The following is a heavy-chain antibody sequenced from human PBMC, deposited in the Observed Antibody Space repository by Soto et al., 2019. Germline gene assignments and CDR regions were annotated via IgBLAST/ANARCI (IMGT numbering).Heavy chain of an antibody. Sequence: GSGPTLVNPTQTLTLTCTFSGFSLSTSGVGVGWIRQPPGKALEWLALIYWNDDKRYSPSLKSRLTITKDTSKNQVVLTMTNMDPVDTATYYCAHSRGGKRYYDSSGYFPRFGWYYYGMDVWGQGTTVTVSS. CDR1: GFSLSTSGVG. CDR3: AHSRGGKRYYDSSGYFPRFGWYYYGMDV. CDR2: IYWNDDK. D-gene: IGHD3-22*01. V-gene: IGHV2-5*01. J-gene: IGHJ6*02.